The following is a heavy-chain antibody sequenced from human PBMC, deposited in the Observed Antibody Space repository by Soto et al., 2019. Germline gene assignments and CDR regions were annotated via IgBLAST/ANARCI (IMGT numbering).Heavy chain of an antibody. CDR1: GFTFSSYP. CDR2: ISRDGNNK. J-gene: IGHJ5*02. V-gene: IGHV3-30-3*01. Sequence: QVQLVESGGGVVQPGRSLRLSCAASGFTFSSYPMDWVRQAPGKGLEWVAGISRDGNNKYYGDSVKGRFIISRDSSKNTLYLQMNSLRSDDTAVYFCARGGMTNWFDPWGRGTLVTVSS. CDR3: ARGGMTNWFDP.